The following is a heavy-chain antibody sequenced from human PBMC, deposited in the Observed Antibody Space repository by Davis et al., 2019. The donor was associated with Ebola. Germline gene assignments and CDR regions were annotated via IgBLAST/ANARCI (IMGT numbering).Heavy chain of an antibody. V-gene: IGHV1-8*02. CDR1: AGTFSSYA. CDR2: MNPNSGNT. J-gene: IGHJ6*02. D-gene: IGHD1-26*01. Sequence: ASVKVSCKASAGTFSSYAINWVRQATGQGLEWMGWMNPNSGNTGYAQKFQGRVTMTRNNSISTAYMELSSLRSEDTAVYYCASVSGSFEGFHYYYYGMDVWGQGTTVTVSS. CDR3: ASVSGSFEGFHYYYYGMDV.